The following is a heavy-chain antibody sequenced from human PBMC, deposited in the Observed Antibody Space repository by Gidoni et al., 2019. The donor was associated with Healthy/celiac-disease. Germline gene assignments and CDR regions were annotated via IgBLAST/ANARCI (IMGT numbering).Heavy chain of an antibody. J-gene: IGHJ6*03. CDR2: MNPNSGNT. CDR1: GYTFTSYD. V-gene: IGHV1-8*01. D-gene: IGHD6-13*01. CDR3: ARGLVTARGYSSSWTNYYYYMDV. Sequence: QVQLVQSGAEVKKPGASVQVSCKASGYTFTSYDINWVRQATGQGLEWMGWMNPNSGNTGYAQKFQGRVTMTRNTSISTAYMELRSLRSEDTAVYYCARGLVTARGYSSSWTNYYYYMDVWGKGTTVTVSS.